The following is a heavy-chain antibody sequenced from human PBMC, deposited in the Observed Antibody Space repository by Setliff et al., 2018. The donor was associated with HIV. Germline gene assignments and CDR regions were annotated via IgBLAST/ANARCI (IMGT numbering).Heavy chain of an antibody. CDR2: IFYSGST. V-gene: IGHV4-39*07. CDR3: ARDNKYYYDSSGLDY. J-gene: IGHJ4*02. CDR1: GGSITSSTYY. D-gene: IGHD3-22*01. Sequence: SETLSLTCTVSGGSITSSTYYWDWIRQPPGKGLEWIGSIFYSGSTYYNPSVKSRVTISIDTTKNQFSLRLISVTAADKAVYYCARDNKYYYDSSGLDYWGQGTLGTVSS.